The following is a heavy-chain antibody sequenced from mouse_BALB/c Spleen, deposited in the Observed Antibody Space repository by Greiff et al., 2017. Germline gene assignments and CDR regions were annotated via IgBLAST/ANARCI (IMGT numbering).Heavy chain of an antibody. CDR1: GFSLTSYG. CDR2: IWASGGT. Sequence: VQLVESGPGLVAPSPSLSISCTASGFSLTSYGVHWVRQPPGKGLEWLGVIWASGGTNDNSALMSRLTISKDNAKSQVFLKMNSLQTADTAMYYCARTLYEEFDYWGQGTTLTVSS. V-gene: IGHV2-9*02. J-gene: IGHJ2*01. D-gene: IGHD2-3*01. CDR3: ARTLYEEFDY.